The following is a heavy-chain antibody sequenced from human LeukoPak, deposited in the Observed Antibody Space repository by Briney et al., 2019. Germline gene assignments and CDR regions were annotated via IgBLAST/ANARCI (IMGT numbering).Heavy chain of an antibody. D-gene: IGHD1-14*01. J-gene: IGHJ3*01. V-gene: IGHV3-23*01. CDR3: AKRITVVARDAFDF. Sequence: GGSLRLSCAASGFTFSIYAMSWVRQAPGQGLEWVSSIGGSGGSTFYADSVKGRFTISRDNSKNTLYLQMNSLRVEDTAIYYCAKRITVVARDAFDFWGQGTMVTVSS. CDR2: IGGSGGST. CDR1: GFTFSIYA.